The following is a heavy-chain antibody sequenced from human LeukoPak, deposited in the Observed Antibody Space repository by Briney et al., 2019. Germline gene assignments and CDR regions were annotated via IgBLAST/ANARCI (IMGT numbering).Heavy chain of an antibody. J-gene: IGHJ4*02. D-gene: IGHD6-13*01. CDR1: GFTFSSYG. CDR3: ARELAAGPGLFDY. V-gene: IGHV3-48*03. Sequence: QPGGSLRLSCAASGFTFSSYGMNWVRQAPGKGLEWISYISRAGTTIYYADSVKGRFTISRDNAKNSLYLQMSSLGAEDTAVYYCARELAAGPGLFDYWGQGTLVTVSS. CDR2: ISRAGTTI.